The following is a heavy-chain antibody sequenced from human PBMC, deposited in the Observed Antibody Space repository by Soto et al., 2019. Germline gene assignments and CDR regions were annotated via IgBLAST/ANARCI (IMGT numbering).Heavy chain of an antibody. J-gene: IGHJ4*02. D-gene: IGHD1-26*01. V-gene: IGHV1-3*05. CDR3: ARGNVQGGCPDY. CDR2: FNGGNGNI. Sequence: QVQLVQSGAEERKPGASVKVSCKAFGYTFSTYAIHWVRRAPGQGLEWMGWFNGGNGNIKYSQKLEGRLTITSDTASTTAYMELNMLRFEATAVYYCARGNVQGGCPDYWGQGTLVSVSS. CDR1: GYTFSTYA.